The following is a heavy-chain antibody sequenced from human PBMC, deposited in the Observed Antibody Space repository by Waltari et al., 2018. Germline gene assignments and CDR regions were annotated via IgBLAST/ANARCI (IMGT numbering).Heavy chain of an antibody. CDR3: AKDPISRSGYYEKYFQH. V-gene: IGHV3-30*18. Sequence: QVQLVESGGGVVQPGRSLRLSCAASGFTFSSYGMHWVRQATGKGLEWVAVIWYDGSNKYYADSVKGRFTISRDNSKNTLYLQMNSLRAEDTAMYYCAKDPISRSGYYEKYFQHWGQGTLVTVSS. CDR2: IWYDGSNK. D-gene: IGHD3-22*01. J-gene: IGHJ1*01. CDR1: GFTFSSYG.